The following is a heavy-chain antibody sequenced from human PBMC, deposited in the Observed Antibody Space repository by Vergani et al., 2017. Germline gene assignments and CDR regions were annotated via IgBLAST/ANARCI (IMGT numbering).Heavy chain of an antibody. CDR2: INHSGST. V-gene: IGHV4-34*01. CDR1: GGSFSGYY. D-gene: IGHD3-22*01. Sequence: QVQLQQWGAGLLKPSDTLSLTCAVYGGSFSGYYWSWIRQPPGKGLEWIGEINHSGSTNYNPSLKSRVTISVDTSKNQFSLKLSSVTAADTAVYYCARRPYYYDSSGYSKYYYGMDVWGQGTTVTVSS. CDR3: ARRPYYYDSSGYSKYYYGMDV. J-gene: IGHJ6*02.